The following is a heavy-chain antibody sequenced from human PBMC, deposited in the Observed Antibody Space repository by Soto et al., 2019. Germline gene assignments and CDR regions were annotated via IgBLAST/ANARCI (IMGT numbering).Heavy chain of an antibody. CDR1: GFTFDDYA. CDR3: VQTTGWPGFDF. V-gene: IGHV3-66*01. Sequence: EVQLVESGGGLVQPGRSLRLSCAASGFTFDDYAMHWVRQAPGKGLEWVSVIYGGGTTYYADSVKGRFTISRDTSKNTLYLQMNSLRAEDTAVYYCVQTTGWPGFDFWGQGTLVTVSS. J-gene: IGHJ4*02. CDR2: IYGGGTT. D-gene: IGHD6-19*01.